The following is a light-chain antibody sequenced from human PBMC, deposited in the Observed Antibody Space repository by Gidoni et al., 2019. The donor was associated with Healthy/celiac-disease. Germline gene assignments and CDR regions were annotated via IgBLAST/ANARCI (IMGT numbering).Light chain of an antibody. J-gene: IGKJ2*04. CDR3: QQYGSSPPMCS. CDR2: VAA. V-gene: IGKV3-20*01. CDR1: QSVSSSY. Sequence: IALTQSPGTLSLSPGDIATLSCRASQSVSSSYLAWYQQKPGQAPRLLIYVAASRATGIPDRFSGSGSGTDFTLTISRLEPEDFAVYYCQQYGSSPPMCSFGQGTKLEIK.